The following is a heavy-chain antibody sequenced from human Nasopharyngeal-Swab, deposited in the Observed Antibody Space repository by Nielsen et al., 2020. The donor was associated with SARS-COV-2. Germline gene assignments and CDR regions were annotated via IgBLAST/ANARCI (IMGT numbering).Heavy chain of an antibody. Sequence: ASVKVSCKASGYTFTSYYMHWVRQAPGQGLEWMGIINPSGGSTSYAQKFQGRVTMTRDTSTSTVYMELSSLRSEDTAVYYCARDLNYYDSSGYYLPPGYYCGMDVWGQGTTVTVSS. CDR2: INPSGGST. D-gene: IGHD3-22*01. CDR3: ARDLNYYDSSGYYLPPGYYCGMDV. CDR1: GYTFTSYY. J-gene: IGHJ6*02. V-gene: IGHV1-46*01.